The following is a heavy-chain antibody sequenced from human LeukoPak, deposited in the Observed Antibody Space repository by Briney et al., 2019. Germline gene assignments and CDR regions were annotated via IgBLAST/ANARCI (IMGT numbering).Heavy chain of an antibody. CDR3: AKGDGYCSTTSCLAGDY. CDR1: GFTFSSYS. J-gene: IGHJ4*02. Sequence: GGSLRLSCAASGFTFSSYSMNWVRQAPGKGLEWVSLISGDGDSTYYADSVKGRFTISRDNSKNSLYLQMNSLRTEDTAFYYCAKGDGYCSTTSCLAGDYWGQGTLVTVSS. D-gene: IGHD2-2*01. V-gene: IGHV3-43*02. CDR2: ISGDGDST.